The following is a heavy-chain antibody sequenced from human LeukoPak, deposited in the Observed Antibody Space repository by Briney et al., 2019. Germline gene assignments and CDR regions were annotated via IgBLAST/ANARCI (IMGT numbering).Heavy chain of an antibody. D-gene: IGHD2-15*01. CDR3: TKVGHCSGGSCYSYYFDY. Sequence: PGGSLRLSCAASGFTFSSYAMSWVRQAPGKGLEWVSAISGSGGSTYYADSVKGRFTISRDNSKNTPYLQMNSLRAEDTAVYYCTKVGHCSGGSCYSYYFDYWGQGTLVTVSS. V-gene: IGHV3-23*01. CDR1: GFTFSSYA. CDR2: ISGSGGST. J-gene: IGHJ4*02.